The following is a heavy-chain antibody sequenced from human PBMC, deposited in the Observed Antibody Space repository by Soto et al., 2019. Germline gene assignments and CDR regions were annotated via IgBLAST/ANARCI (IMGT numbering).Heavy chain of an antibody. CDR1: GGSISSYY. CDR2: IYHSGST. D-gene: IGHD1-1*01. CDR3: ARGTPTNFDY. V-gene: IGHV4-59*08. Sequence: SETLSLTCTVSGGSISSYYWSWIRQPPGKGLEWIGYIYHSGSTYYNPSLKSRVTISVDTSKNQFSLKLSSVTAADTAVYYCARGTPTNFDYWGQGTLVTVSS. J-gene: IGHJ4*02.